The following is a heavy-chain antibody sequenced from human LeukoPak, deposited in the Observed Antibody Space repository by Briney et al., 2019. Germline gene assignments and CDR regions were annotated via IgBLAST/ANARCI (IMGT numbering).Heavy chain of an antibody. CDR1: GFTFSSYS. J-gene: IGHJ4*02. CDR3: AREKDGYNLAFDY. D-gene: IGHD5-24*01. CDR2: ISSSSSYI. Sequence: MAGGSLRLSCAASGFTFSSYSMNWVRQAPGKGLEWVSSISSSSSYIYYADSVKGRFTISRDNAKSSLYLQMNSLRAEDTAVYYCAREKDGYNLAFDYWGQGTLVTVSS. V-gene: IGHV3-21*01.